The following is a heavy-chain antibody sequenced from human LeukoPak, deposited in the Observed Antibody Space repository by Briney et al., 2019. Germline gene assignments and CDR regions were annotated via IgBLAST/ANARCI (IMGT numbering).Heavy chain of an antibody. CDR2: IPSTSSVI. J-gene: IGHJ5*02. Sequence: PGGSRRPSCAPSGFTYSSYTMSWVRQAPGKVLEWVSYIPSTSSVIFSADSVKGRFTISRDNAKNSVFLQMNSLRDEDTAVYYCVTVNILLTRTRWFDPWGQGTLVTVSS. CDR3: VTVNILLTRTRWFDP. D-gene: IGHD1-1*01. CDR1: GFTYSSYT. V-gene: IGHV3-48*02.